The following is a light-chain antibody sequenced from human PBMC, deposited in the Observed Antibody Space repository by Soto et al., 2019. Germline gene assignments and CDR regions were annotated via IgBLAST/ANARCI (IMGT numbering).Light chain of an antibody. Sequence: EVVVTQSPATLSVSPGERATLSCRASQSVSSNLAWYQQKPGQAPRLLIYGASTRATGIPARFSGSGSGTEFTLTISSLQSEDFAVYYCQQYNNWPITFGQGTRPEIK. CDR2: GAS. V-gene: IGKV3-15*01. CDR1: QSVSSN. J-gene: IGKJ5*01. CDR3: QQYNNWPIT.